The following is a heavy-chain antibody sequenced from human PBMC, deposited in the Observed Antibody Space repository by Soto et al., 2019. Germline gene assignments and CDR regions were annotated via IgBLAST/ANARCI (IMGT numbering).Heavy chain of an antibody. CDR2: INHSGST. V-gene: IGHV4-34*01. D-gene: IGHD5-12*01. J-gene: IGHJ4*02. CDR1: GGSFSGYY. CDR3: ARVQMATLYFDH. Sequence: SETLSLTCAVYGGSFSGYYWSWIRQPPGKGLEWIGEINHSGSTNYNPSLKSRVTISVDTSKNQFSLSLSSVTAADTAVYYCARVQMATLYFDHWGQGTLVTVSS.